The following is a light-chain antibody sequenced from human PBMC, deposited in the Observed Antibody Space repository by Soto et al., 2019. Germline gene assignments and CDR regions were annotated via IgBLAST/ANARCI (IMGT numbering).Light chain of an antibody. CDR1: SSNIGSNT. Sequence: QSVLTQPPSASGTPGQRVTISCSGSSSNIGSNTVNWYQQLPGTAPKLLIYSNNQRPSGVPDRFSGSKSGTSASLAISGLQSEDEADYSCAVWDDRLNGYVFGTVTKVTVL. V-gene: IGLV1-44*01. J-gene: IGLJ1*01. CDR2: SNN. CDR3: AVWDDRLNGYV.